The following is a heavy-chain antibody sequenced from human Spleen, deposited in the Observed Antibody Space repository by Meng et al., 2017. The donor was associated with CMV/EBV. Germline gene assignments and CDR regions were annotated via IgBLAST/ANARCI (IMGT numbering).Heavy chain of an antibody. CDR2: ISSSSSYI. Sequence: GESLKISCAASGFTFSSYSMNWVRQAPGKGLEWVSSISSSSSYIYYADSVKGRFTISRDNAKNSLYLQMNSLRAEDTAVYYCARVDGGSYVDYWGQGTLVTVSS. V-gene: IGHV3-21*01. D-gene: IGHD3-16*01. CDR1: GFTFSSYS. CDR3: ARVDGGSYVDY. J-gene: IGHJ4*02.